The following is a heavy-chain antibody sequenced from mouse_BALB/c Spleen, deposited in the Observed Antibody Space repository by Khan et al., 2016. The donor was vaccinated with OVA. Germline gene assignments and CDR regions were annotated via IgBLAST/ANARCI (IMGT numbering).Heavy chain of an antibody. CDR3: ARTARIKY. Sequence: LQESGPGLVKPSQSLSLTCTVTGYSITSGYGWNWIRQFPGNKLEWMGYISYSGRTNYTPSLKSRISITRDTSKNQFFLQLNSVTTEDTATYYCARTARIKYWGQGTTLTVSS. J-gene: IGHJ2*01. CDR2: ISYSGRT. D-gene: IGHD1-2*01. CDR1: GYSITSGYG. V-gene: IGHV3-2*02.